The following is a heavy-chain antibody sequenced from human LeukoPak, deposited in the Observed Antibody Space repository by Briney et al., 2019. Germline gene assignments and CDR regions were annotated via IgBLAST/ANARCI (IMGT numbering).Heavy chain of an antibody. CDR2: IYYSGTT. V-gene: IGHV4-39*01. Sequence: SETLSLTCTVSGGSISSAGYYWSWIRHHPGKGLEYIGYIYYSGTTNYNPSLKSRVTISVDTSKNQFSLKLSSVTAADTAVYYCARHRRIAAAGPDRYNWFDPWGQGTLVTVSS. J-gene: IGHJ5*02. D-gene: IGHD6-13*01. CDR1: GGSISSAGYY. CDR3: ARHRRIAAAGPDRYNWFDP.